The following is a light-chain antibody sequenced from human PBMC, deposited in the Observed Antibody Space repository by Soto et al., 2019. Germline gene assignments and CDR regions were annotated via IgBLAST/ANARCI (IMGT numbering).Light chain of an antibody. CDR3: EEGDEILIGFFL. Sequence: QSALAQPPSASGTPGQRVTISCSGSSSNIGTNTVNWYLQLPGTAPKLLIYNNNQRPSGVPERFSGSKSGTSASLAISGLKSGDGVNNNWEEGDEILIGFFLFG. CDR1: SSNIGTNT. V-gene: IGLV1-44*01. CDR2: NNN. J-gene: IGLJ7*01.